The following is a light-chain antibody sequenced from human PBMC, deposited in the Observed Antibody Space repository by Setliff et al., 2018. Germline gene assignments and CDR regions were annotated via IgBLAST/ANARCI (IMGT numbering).Light chain of an antibody. CDR1: TSDIGTYNY. V-gene: IGLV2-14*01. CDR2: DVS. J-gene: IGLJ3*02. Sequence: QSALTQPASVSGSPGQSITISCSGTTSDIGTYNYVSWYQQYPGKAPKLVIYDVSNRPSGVSNRFSGSKSGNTASLTISGLQAEDEADYYCTSFTSSSTWVFGGGTKVTVL. CDR3: TSFTSSSTWV.